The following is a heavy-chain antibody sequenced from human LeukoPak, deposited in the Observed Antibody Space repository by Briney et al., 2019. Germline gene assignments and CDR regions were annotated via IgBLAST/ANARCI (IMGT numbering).Heavy chain of an antibody. V-gene: IGHV3-48*04. J-gene: IGHJ4*02. D-gene: IGHD6-6*01. CDR3: ARRRDFDY. CDR2: ISSSGNTI. CDR1: GFTLSTYS. Sequence: GGSLRLSCGASGFTLSTYSMNWVRQAPGKGLEWVSYISSSGNTIYYADSVKGRFTISRDNAKNSLFLQMNSLRAEDTAVYYCARRRDFDYWGQGTLVAVSS.